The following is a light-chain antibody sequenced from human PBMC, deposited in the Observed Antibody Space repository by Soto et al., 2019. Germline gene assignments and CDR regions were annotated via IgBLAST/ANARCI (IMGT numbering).Light chain of an antibody. J-gene: IGKJ1*01. CDR3: QHYNSYSGT. V-gene: IGKV1-5*03. CDR1: QTISIW. Sequence: DIQMTQSPSTLSASVGDRVTITCRASQTISIWLAWYQQKTGKAPKLLIHGASSLESGVPSRFSGSGSGTEFTLTISSLQPDDFATYYCQHYNSYSGTFGQGTKVEIK. CDR2: GAS.